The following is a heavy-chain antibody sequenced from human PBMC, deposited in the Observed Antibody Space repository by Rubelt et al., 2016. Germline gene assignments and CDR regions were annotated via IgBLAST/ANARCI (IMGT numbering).Heavy chain of an antibody. CDR2: IYYSGST. CDR3: ATQSGSYSNDAFDI. V-gene: IGHV4-39*01. CDR1: GGSISSSSYY. Sequence: QLQLQESGPGLVKPSETLSLTCTVSGGSISSSSYYWGWIRQPPGKGLEWIGSIYYSGSTYYNPSLKSRVTISVDTSKNQFSLKLSSVTAADTAVYYCATQSGSYSNDAFDIWGQGTMVIVSS. J-gene: IGHJ3*02. D-gene: IGHD1-26*01.